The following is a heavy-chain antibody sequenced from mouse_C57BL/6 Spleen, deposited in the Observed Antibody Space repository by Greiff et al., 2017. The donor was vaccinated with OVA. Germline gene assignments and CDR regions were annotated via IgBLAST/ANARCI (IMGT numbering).Heavy chain of an antibody. Sequence: QVQLQQPGTELVKPGASVKLSCKASGYTFTSYWMHWVKQRPGQGLEWIGNINPSNGGTNYNEQFMSRAPLTVDKSSSTAYMQLSSLTAEDSAVDYCARSGSTTVVATPPWFADWGQGTLVTVSA. V-gene: IGHV1-53*01. CDR3: ARSGSTTVVATPPWFAD. J-gene: IGHJ3*01. CDR2: INPSNGGT. D-gene: IGHD1-1*01. CDR1: GYTFTSYW.